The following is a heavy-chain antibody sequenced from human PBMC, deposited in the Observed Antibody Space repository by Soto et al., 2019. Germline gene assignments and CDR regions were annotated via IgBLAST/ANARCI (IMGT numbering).Heavy chain of an antibody. CDR2: SLSNDEK. CDR3: ARIGRGYCSSTSCFHYYYGMDV. D-gene: IGHD2-2*01. Sequence: QVTLKESGPVLVKPTETLKLTCTVAGFSLSSGRMGVSWIRQPPGKALEWLEYSLSNDEKSYSTSLKSRLTISKDTSKSQLVLTMTNMDPVDTATYYCARIGRGYCSSTSCFHYYYGMDVWGQGTTVTVSS. J-gene: IGHJ6*02. CDR1: GFSLSSGRMG. V-gene: IGHV2-26*01.